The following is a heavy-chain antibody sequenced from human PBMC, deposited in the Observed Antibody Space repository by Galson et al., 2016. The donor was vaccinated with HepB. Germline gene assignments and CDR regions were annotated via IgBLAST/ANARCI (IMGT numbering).Heavy chain of an antibody. CDR2: IFWNDDK. D-gene: IGHD3-16*01. Sequence: PALVKPTQTLTLTCTFSGFSLSTSGVGVGWIRQPPGRALEWLALIFWNDDKRYSPSLKSRRTITKDTSKNHVVLTVTNMDPVDTATYYCARFGTEITPGGPFDSWGQGTLVTVSS. CDR1: GFSLSTSGVG. V-gene: IGHV2-5*01. CDR3: ARFGTEITPGGPFDS. J-gene: IGHJ4*02.